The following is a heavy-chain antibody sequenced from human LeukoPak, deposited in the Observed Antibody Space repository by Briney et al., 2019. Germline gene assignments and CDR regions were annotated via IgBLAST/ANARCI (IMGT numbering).Heavy chain of an antibody. Sequence: SETLSLTCTVSGYSISSGYYWGWIRQPPGKGLEWIGSIYHSGSTYYNPSLKSRVTISVDMSKNQFSLKLSSVTAADTAVYYCARDGEEGFDYWGQGTLVTVSS. D-gene: IGHD3-10*01. V-gene: IGHV4-38-2*02. CDR1: GYSISSGYY. J-gene: IGHJ4*02. CDR3: ARDGEEGFDY. CDR2: IYHSGST.